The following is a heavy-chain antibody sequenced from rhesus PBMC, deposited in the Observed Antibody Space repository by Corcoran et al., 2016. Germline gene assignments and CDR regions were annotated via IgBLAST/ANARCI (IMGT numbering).Heavy chain of an antibody. Sequence: QVQLQESGPGLVKPSETLSLTCAVSGYSISRGYGWSWIRQPPGAGLEWIGEIQGNSGSTNYNPPLKSRVTISKGASKNQFSLKLGSVTAADTAVYYCAGEGCTGSGWYSGLDSWGQGVVVTVSS. CDR2: IQGNSGST. CDR3: AGEGCTGSGWYSGLDS. D-gene: IGHD2-21*01. J-gene: IGHJ6*01. CDR1: GYSISRGYG. V-gene: IGHV4-127*01.